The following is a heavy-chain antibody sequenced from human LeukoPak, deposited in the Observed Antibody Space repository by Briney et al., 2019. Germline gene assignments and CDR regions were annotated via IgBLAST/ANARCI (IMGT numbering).Heavy chain of an antibody. V-gene: IGHV3-7*01. CDR1: GFTFSSYW. CDR3: ARDLGIDYYYYMDV. J-gene: IGHJ6*03. CDR2: IKQDGSEK. Sequence: GGSLRLSCAASGFTFSSYWMSWVRQAPEKGLEWVANIKQDGSEKYYVDSVKGRFTISRDNAKNSLCLQMNSLRAEDTAVYYCARDLGIDYYYYMDVWGKGTTVTVSS.